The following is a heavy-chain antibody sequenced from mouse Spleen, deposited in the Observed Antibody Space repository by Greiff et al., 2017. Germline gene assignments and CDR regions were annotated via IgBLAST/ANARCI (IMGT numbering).Heavy chain of an antibody. D-gene: IGHD2-1*01. Sequence: VQLKESGPGLVKPSQSLSLTCSVTGYSITSGYYWNWIRQFPGNKLEWMGYISYDGSNNYNPSLKNRISITRDTSKNQFFLKLNSVTTEDTATYYCARFYYGNSYDVWGAGTTVTVSS. CDR2: ISYDGSN. V-gene: IGHV3-6*01. CDR3: ARFYYGNSYDV. J-gene: IGHJ1*01. CDR1: GYSITSGYY.